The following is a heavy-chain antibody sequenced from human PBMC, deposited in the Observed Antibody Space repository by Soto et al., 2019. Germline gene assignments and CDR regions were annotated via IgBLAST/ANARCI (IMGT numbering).Heavy chain of an antibody. J-gene: IGHJ6*02. Sequence: QVQLVESGGGVVQPGRSMRLSCAASGFTFSSYAMHCVRQAPDKGLEWVAVISYDGINKYYAHSVKGRFTISTDNSNNTLDLQMNRLRAEYTAVYYGARDPVDCISTSFYGTWYYGMDVWGQGTTVTVS. CDR2: ISYDGINK. D-gene: IGHD2-2*01. CDR1: GFTFSSYA. CDR3: ARDPVDCISTSFYGTWYYGMDV. V-gene: IGHV3-30-3*01.